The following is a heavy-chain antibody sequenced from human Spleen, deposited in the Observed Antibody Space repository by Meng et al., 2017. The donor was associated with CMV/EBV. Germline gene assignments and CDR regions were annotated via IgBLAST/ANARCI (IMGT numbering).Heavy chain of an antibody. J-gene: IGHJ5*02. CDR1: LSGHY. CDR2: INHSGST. D-gene: IGHD2-2*01. CDR3: ARGRQVYCSSSSCYAWLDP. V-gene: IGHV4-34*01. Sequence: LSGHYGTGSRQPTGKGLGWIGEINHSGSTNYNPSLKSRVTMSVDTSKNDFSLKVTSVTAADTAVYFCARGRQVYCSSSSCYAWLDPWGQGTLVTVSS.